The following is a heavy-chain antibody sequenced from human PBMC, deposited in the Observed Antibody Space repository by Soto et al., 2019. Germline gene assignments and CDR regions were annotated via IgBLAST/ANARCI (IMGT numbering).Heavy chain of an antibody. CDR3: ARGSVYYYDSRGYYPYPRGYYYYGMDV. CDR1: GGTFSSYA. V-gene: IGHV1-69*13. Sequence: SVKVSCKXSGGTFSSYAISWVRQAPGQGLEWMGGIIPIFGTANYAQKFQGRVTITADESTSTAYMELSSLRSEDTAVYYCARGSVYYYDSRGYYPYPRGYYYYGMDVWGQGTTVTVSS. CDR2: IIPIFGTA. J-gene: IGHJ6*02. D-gene: IGHD3-22*01.